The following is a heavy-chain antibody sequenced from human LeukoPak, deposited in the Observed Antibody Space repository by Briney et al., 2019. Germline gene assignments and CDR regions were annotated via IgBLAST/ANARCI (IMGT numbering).Heavy chain of an antibody. D-gene: IGHD3-10*01. CDR3: ARGITMAN. J-gene: IGHJ4*02. V-gene: IGHV3-7*04. Sequence: TGGSLRLSCAASGFTVSNYWMTWVRQAPGKWLEWVANIKQDGSERDYVDSVKGRFTISRDDAKNSLYLQMNSLRAEDTAVYYCARGITMANWGQGTLVTVSS. CDR2: IKQDGSER. CDR1: GFTVSNYW.